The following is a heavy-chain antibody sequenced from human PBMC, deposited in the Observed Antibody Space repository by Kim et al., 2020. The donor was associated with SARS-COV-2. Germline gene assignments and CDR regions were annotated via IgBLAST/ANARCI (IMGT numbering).Heavy chain of an antibody. CDR2: INHSGST. CDR1: GGSFSGYY. D-gene: IGHD4-17*01. CDR3: ARGGGYGGNMLGMAIDY. Sequence: SETLSLTCAVYGGSFSGYYWSWIRQPPGKGLEWIGEINHSGSTNYNPSLKSRVTISVDTSKNQFSLKLSSVTAADTAVYYCARGGGYGGNMLGMAIDYWGQGTLVTVSS. V-gene: IGHV4-34*01. J-gene: IGHJ4*02.